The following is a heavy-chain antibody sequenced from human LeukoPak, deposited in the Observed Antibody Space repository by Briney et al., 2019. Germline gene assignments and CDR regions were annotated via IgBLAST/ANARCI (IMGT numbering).Heavy chain of an antibody. CDR2: INYSGST. V-gene: IGHV4-30-4*01. J-gene: IGHJ5*02. CDR3: ASTNCSTARCYGANWFDP. CDR1: GGSISSGDYY. D-gene: IGHD2-2*01. Sequence: SQTLSLTCTVSGGSISSGDYYRSWIRQPPGKGLEGIGYINYSGSTFHYNPSLKSRVTISVDTSKNQFSLRLNSVTVADSAVYYCASTNCSTARCYGANWFDPWGQGTLVTVSS.